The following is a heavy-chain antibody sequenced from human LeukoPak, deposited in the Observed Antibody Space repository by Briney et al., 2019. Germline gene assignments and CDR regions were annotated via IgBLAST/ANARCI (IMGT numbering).Heavy chain of an antibody. V-gene: IGHV3-7*01. J-gene: IGHJ4*02. CDR3: WSGGAAPGAFDN. D-gene: IGHD4/OR15-4a*01. Sequence: GGSLRLSCAASGFTFRDFWMSWMRQAPGKGLEWVANIKYDGDEEYYVDSVKGRFTISRDNAKNSLYLQLNSLRVEDTAVYYCWSGGAAPGAFDNWGQGTLVTVSP. CDR1: GFTFRDFW. CDR2: IKYDGDEE.